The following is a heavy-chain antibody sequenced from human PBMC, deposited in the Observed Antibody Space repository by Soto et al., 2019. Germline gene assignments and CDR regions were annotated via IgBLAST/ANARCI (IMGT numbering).Heavy chain of an antibody. D-gene: IGHD6-6*01. Sequence: ASVKVSCKVSGYTLTELSMNWVRQAPGKGLEWMGGFDPEDGETIYAQKFQGRVTMTEDTSTDTAYMELSSLRSEDTAVYYCAGPNDSSSSPDAFDIWGQGTMVTVSS. CDR1: GYTLTELS. CDR3: AGPNDSSSSPDAFDI. J-gene: IGHJ3*02. CDR2: FDPEDGET. V-gene: IGHV1-24*01.